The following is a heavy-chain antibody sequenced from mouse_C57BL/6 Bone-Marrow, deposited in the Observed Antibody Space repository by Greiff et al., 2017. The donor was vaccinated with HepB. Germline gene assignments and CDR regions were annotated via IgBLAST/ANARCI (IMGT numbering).Heavy chain of an antibody. CDR2: INPSNGGT. CDR1: GYTFTSYW. D-gene: IGHD3-3*01. CDR3: ARPPARGRGYYFDY. V-gene: IGHV1-53*01. J-gene: IGHJ2*01. Sequence: QVQLKQPGTELVKPGASVKLSCKASGYTFTSYWMHWVKQRPGQGLVWIGNINPSNGGTNYNEKFKSKATLTVDKSSSTAYMQLSSLTSEDSAVYYCARPPARGRGYYFDYWGQGTTLTVSS.